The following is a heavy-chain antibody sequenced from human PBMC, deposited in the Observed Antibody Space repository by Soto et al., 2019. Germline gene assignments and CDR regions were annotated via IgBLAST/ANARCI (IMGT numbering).Heavy chain of an antibody. CDR2: IKPDESEK. D-gene: IGHD4-4*01. V-gene: IGHV3-7*01. CDR1: GFTFSDSW. Sequence: EVHLVESGGGLVQPGGSLRLSCTASGFTFSDSWMTWVRQAPGKGLEWVARIKPDESEKKYADSVKGRFSISRDNAKNSMYLQMHSLRGKDTAVYYCVRGGSNYASWGQGTLVTVSS. J-gene: IGHJ5*02. CDR3: VRGGSNYAS.